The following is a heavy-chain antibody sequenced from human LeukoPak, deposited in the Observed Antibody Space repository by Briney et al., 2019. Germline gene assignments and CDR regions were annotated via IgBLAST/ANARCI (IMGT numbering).Heavy chain of an antibody. CDR2: IGTSSSTI. CDR1: GFTFSSYG. J-gene: IGHJ4*02. V-gene: IGHV3-48*02. D-gene: IGHD4-23*01. Sequence: GASLRLSCAASGFTFSSYGMNWVRQAPGKGLEWVSYIGTSSSTIYYADSVKGRFTISRDNAKNSLYLQMNSLRDEDTAVYYCARHDYGGNSGDSWGQGPLVTIS. CDR3: ARHDYGGNSGDS.